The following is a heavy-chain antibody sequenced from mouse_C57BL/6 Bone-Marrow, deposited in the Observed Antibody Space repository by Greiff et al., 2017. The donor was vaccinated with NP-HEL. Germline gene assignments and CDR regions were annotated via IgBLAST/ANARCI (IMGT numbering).Heavy chain of an antibody. CDR2: IYWDDDK. CDR1: GFSLSTSGMG. J-gene: IGHJ3*01. V-gene: IGHV8-12*01. Sequence: QVTLKESGPGILQSSQTLSLTCSFSGFSLSTSGMGVSWIRQPSGKGLEWLAHIYWDDDKRYNPSLKSRLTISKDTSRNQVFLKITSVDTADTATYYWARRTDGSSWFAYWGQGTLVTVSA. CDR3: ARRTDGSSWFAY. D-gene: IGHD1-1*01.